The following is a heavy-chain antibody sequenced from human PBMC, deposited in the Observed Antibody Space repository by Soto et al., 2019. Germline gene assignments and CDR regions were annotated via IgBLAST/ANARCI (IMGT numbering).Heavy chain of an antibody. CDR3: AREGVVAASD. V-gene: IGHV3-66*01. CDR1: GFTVSSNY. D-gene: IGHD2-15*01. Sequence: VGSLRLSCAASGFTVSSNYMSWVRQAPGKGLEWVSVIYSGGSTNYADSVKGRFTISRDNSKNTLYLQMNSLRAEDTAVYYCAREGVVAASDWGQGTLVTVSS. CDR2: IYSGGST. J-gene: IGHJ4*02.